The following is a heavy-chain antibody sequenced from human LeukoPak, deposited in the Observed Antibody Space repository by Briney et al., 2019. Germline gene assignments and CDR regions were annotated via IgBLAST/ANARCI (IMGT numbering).Heavy chain of an antibody. V-gene: IGHV3-9*01. J-gene: IGHJ6*02. CDR2: ISWNSGSI. Sequence: GRSLRLSCAASGFAFDDYAMHWVRQAPGKWLEWVSGISWNSGSIGYADSVKGRFTISRDNAKNSLYLQMNSLRAEDTALYYCAKDVLTATTFDSGMNVWGQGTTVTVSS. CDR1: GFAFDDYA. D-gene: IGHD1-20*01. CDR3: AKDVLTATTFDSGMNV.